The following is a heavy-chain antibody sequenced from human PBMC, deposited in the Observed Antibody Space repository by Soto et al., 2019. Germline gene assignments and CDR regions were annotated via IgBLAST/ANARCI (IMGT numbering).Heavy chain of an antibody. J-gene: IGHJ4*02. D-gene: IGHD3-22*01. CDR2: FDPEDGET. CDR3: ASLRKYYYDSSGYYHFDY. V-gene: IGHV1-24*01. Sequence: ASVKVSCKVSGYTLTELSMHWVRQAPGKGLEWMGGFDPEDGETIYAQKFQGRVTMTEDTSTDTAYMELSSLRSEDTAVYYCASLRKYYYDSSGYYHFDYWGQGTLVTVSS. CDR1: GYTLTELS.